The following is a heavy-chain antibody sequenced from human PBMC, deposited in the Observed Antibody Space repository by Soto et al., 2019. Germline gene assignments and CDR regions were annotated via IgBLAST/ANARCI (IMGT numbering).Heavy chain of an antibody. J-gene: IGHJ3*02. V-gene: IGHV3-13*01. CDR3: ERGSFDI. CDR1: GFTFSSYA. Sequence: EVQLVESGGGLVQPGGSLRLSCAASGFTFSSYAMHWVRQATGKGLEWVSAIGTAGDTYYVGSVKGRFTNSRENAKNSLYLQMNSRRAGETAVYYCERGSFDIWGQGTMGTVSS. CDR2: IGTAGDT.